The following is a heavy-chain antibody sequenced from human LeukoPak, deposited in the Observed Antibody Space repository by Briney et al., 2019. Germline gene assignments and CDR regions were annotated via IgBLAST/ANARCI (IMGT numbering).Heavy chain of an antibody. CDR2: ISGSGGRT. Sequence: GGSLRLSCAASGFTFSSYAMMWLRQAPGKGLEWVSAISGSGGRTLYADSVKGRFTISRDNSKNMLYLQMSSLRAEDTAVYYCARDPNGDYIGAFDIWGQGTMVTVSS. V-gene: IGHV3-23*01. CDR1: GFTFSSYA. D-gene: IGHD4-17*01. J-gene: IGHJ3*02. CDR3: ARDPNGDYIGAFDI.